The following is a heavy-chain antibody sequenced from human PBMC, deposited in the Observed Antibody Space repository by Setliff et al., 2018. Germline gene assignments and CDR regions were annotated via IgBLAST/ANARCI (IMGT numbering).Heavy chain of an antibody. J-gene: IGHJ4*02. CDR2: ISPHTGNT. CDR3: SRLVRYCTQTSCQRASGDDY. Sequence: ASVKVSCKASGYAFSDYGVTWVRQAPGQGLEWVGWISPHTGNTYYAPNFEGRVSLTTDTSTTTAYLELRSLTSDDTAVYYCSRLVRYCTQTSCQRASGDDYWGQGTLVTV. D-gene: IGHD2-2*01. V-gene: IGHV1-18*01. CDR1: GYAFSDYG.